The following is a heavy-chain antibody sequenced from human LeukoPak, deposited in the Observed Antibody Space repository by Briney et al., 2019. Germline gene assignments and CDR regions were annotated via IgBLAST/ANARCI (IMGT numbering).Heavy chain of an antibody. J-gene: IGHJ4*02. CDR2: IKQDGREI. CDR1: GFTFSSYS. CDR3: ARSYSRFDY. D-gene: IGHD6-13*01. Sequence: GGSLRLSCAASGFTFSSYSMNWVRQAPGRGLEWVANIKQDGREIYYVDSVKGRFTISRDNAKKSLYLQMNSLRAEDTAVYYCARSYSRFDYWGQGTLVTVSS. V-gene: IGHV3-7*01.